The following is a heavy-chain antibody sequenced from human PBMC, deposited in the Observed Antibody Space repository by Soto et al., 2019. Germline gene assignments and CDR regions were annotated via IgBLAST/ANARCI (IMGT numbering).Heavy chain of an antibody. CDR1: GFSLTTNRVA. Sequence: SGPTLVNPPQTLTLTCTFSGFSLTTNRVAVGWIRQPPGKALEWLALIYGNDDKEYSPSQKSILTIIKDTSKNQADLTAPNMKPVDTATFYCAHRPSSGSSGSWYCYRWGQGTL. D-gene: IGHD2-21*01. V-gene: IGHV2-5*01. CDR3: AHRPSSGSSGSWYCYR. J-gene: IGHJ4*02. CDR2: IYGNDDK.